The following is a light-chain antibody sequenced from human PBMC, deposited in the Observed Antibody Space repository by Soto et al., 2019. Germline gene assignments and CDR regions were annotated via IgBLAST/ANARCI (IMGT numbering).Light chain of an antibody. J-gene: IGLJ3*02. Sequence: QSVLTQPASVSGSPGQSITISCTGTSSDFGGFNYVSWYQQHPGQAPQLMIYEVSNRPSGVSNRFSGSKSGNTASLTLSGLQAEDEDDYYCSSYASSSTWVFGGGTKVTVL. CDR3: SSYASSSTWV. CDR1: SSDFGGFNY. CDR2: EVS. V-gene: IGLV2-14*01.